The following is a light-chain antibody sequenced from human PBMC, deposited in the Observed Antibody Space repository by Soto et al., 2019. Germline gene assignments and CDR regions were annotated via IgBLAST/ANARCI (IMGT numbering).Light chain of an antibody. CDR3: QKYNSAPPELT. CDR2: AAS. V-gene: IGKV1-27*01. Sequence: DTPMTQSPSSLSASVGDRVTITCRASQGISNYLAWYQQKPGKVPKLLIYAASTLQSGVPSRFSGSGSGTDFTLTISSLQPEDVATYYCQKYNSAPPELTFGGGTKVEIK. CDR1: QGISNY. J-gene: IGKJ4*01.